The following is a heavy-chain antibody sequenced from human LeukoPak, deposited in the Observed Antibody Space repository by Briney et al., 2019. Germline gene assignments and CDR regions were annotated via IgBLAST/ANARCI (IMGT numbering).Heavy chain of an antibody. CDR2: INPNTGDT. CDR3: SRDNYDSSGHDY. J-gene: IGHJ4*02. Sequence: ASVKVSCKASGYTFTDYYMHWVRQAPGLGLEWMGWINPNTGDTNYAQNFQGRVTVTRDTSISTAYMELSRLRSDDTAVYYCSRDNYDSSGHDYWGQGTLVTVSS. V-gene: IGHV1-2*02. CDR1: GYTFTDYY. D-gene: IGHD3-22*01.